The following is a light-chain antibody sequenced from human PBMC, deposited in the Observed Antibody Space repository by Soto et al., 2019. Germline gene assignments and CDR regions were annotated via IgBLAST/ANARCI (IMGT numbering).Light chain of an antibody. Sequence: EIVLPQAPGTLSLSPGKRATLSCRASQSVDSNSLAWYQQKPGQAPRLLIYSASSRATGVPDRFRGSGSGTDFTLTIIRLEAGGFGLDYCQQYQRATPSWTLGQGNKVGI. J-gene: IGKJ1*01. CDR3: QQYQRATPSWT. CDR2: SAS. V-gene: IGKV3-20*01. CDR1: QSVDSNS.